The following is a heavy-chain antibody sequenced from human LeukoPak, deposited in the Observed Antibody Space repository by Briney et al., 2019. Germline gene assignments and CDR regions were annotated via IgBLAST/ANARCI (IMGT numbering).Heavy chain of an antibody. J-gene: IGHJ6*02. D-gene: IGHD3-16*01. CDR2: ITSSSDAV. CDR1: GFSFSTYS. Sequence: QPGGSLRLSCATSGFSFSTYSMSWVRQAPGKGLEWISYITSSSDAVYYADSVRGRFTVSRDNAKNSLYLQMNSLRAEDTAVYYCARDRWGSYYYYGMDVWGQGTTVTVSS. V-gene: IGHV3-48*04. CDR3: ARDRWGSYYYYGMDV.